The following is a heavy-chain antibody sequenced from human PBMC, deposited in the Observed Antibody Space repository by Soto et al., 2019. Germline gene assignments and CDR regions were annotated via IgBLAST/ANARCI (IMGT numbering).Heavy chain of an antibody. Sequence: SLRLSCAASGFTFSSYAMHWVRQAPGKGLEWVAVITYDGSNKYYADSVKGRFTISRDNAKNTLYLQMNSLRAEDTAVYYCARGGRAAAVHFDYWGQGTLVTVSS. D-gene: IGHD6-13*01. J-gene: IGHJ4*02. CDR3: ARGGRAAAVHFDY. CDR1: GFTFSSYA. CDR2: ITYDGSNK. V-gene: IGHV3-30-3*01.